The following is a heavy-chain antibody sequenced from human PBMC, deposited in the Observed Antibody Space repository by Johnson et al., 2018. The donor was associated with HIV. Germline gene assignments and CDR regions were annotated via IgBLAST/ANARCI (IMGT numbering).Heavy chain of an antibody. Sequence: LLVESGGGLVQPGRSLRLSCAASGFTFDDYAMHWVRQAPGKGLAWVSGITWNGGSTGYADSVKGRFNISRDNAKNSLFLQMNSLRAEDTALYYCARDPILFCGGDCYSSFVGAFDIWGQGTMVTVSS. CDR3: ARDPILFCGGDCYSSFVGAFDI. V-gene: IGHV3-9*01. CDR1: GFTFDDYA. J-gene: IGHJ3*02. D-gene: IGHD2-21*02. CDR2: ITWNGGST.